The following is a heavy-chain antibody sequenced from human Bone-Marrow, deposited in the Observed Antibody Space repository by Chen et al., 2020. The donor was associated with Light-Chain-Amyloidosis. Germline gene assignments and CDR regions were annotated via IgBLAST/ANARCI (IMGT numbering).Heavy chain of an antibody. CDR3: ARDGIEGQWLPPDI. Sequence: QLQLQESGPGLVKPSETLSLTCTVSGGSISSSRYYWGWIRQPPGKGLEWIGSIYYSGSTYYNPSLKSRVTISVDTSKNQFSLKLSSVTAADTAVYYCARDGIEGQWLPPDIWGQGTMVTVSS. CDR1: GGSISSSRYY. J-gene: IGHJ3*02. D-gene: IGHD6-19*01. CDR2: IYYSGST. V-gene: IGHV4-39*07.